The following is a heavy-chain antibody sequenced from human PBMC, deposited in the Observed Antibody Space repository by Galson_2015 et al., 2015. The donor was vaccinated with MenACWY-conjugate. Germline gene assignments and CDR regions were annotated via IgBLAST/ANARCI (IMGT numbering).Heavy chain of an antibody. Sequence: SLRLPCAASGITLSGRWMHWIRQTPEKGLVWVARINSEGTSIAYADSVKGRFTISRDNAKNTLNLQMNSLRAEDSALYYCVREGVYCPHGVCYMATFDYWGQGTLVAVSS. CDR2: INSEGTSI. V-gene: IGHV3-74*03. CDR1: GITLSGRW. CDR3: VREGVYCPHGVCYMATFDY. J-gene: IGHJ4*02. D-gene: IGHD2-8*01.